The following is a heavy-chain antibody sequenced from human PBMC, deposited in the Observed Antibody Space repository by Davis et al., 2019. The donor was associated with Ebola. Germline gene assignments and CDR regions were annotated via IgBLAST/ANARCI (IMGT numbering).Heavy chain of an antibody. J-gene: IGHJ6*04. CDR3: ARDSAGYCSGGSCQRIGYYYGMDV. CDR2: INSDGTFT. CDR1: AFTFSNYW. V-gene: IGHV3-74*01. Sequence: PGGSLRLSCAASAFTFSNYWMYWVRQAPGEGLMCVSRINSDGTFTTYADSVKGRFTISRDNAKNTLYLQMNSLRAEDTAVYYCARDSAGYCSGGSCQRIGYYYGMDVWGKGTTVTVSS. D-gene: IGHD2-15*01.